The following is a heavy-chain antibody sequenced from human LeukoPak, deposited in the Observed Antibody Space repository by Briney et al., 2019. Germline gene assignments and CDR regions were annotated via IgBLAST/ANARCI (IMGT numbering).Heavy chain of an antibody. CDR1: GGSISSNTYY. CDR2: IHYSGST. J-gene: IGHJ5*02. V-gene: IGHV4-39*01. Sequence: SETLSLTCTVSGGSISSNTYYWGWIRRPPGKGLEWIGNIHYSGSTYYNPSLKSRVTISVDTSKNQFSLDLSSLTAADTAVYYCATSDTVSTYNWFDPWGQGTLVTVSS. D-gene: IGHD5/OR15-5a*01. CDR3: ATSDTVSTYNWFDP.